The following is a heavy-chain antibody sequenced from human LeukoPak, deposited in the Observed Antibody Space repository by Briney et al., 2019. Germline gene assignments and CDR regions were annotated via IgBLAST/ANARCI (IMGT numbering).Heavy chain of an antibody. V-gene: IGHV3-53*01. Sequence: QPGGSLRLSCAASGFTVSSNYMSWVRQAPGKGLEWVSVIYSGGSTYYADSVKGRITISRDNSKNTLYLQMNSLRAEDTAVYYCAREKNYYYGMDVWGQGTTVTVSS. CDR2: IYSGGST. CDR1: GFTVSSNY. CDR3: AREKNYYYGMDV. J-gene: IGHJ6*02.